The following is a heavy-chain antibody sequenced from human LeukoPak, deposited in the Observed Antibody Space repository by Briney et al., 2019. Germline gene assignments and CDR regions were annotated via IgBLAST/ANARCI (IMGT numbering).Heavy chain of an antibody. J-gene: IGHJ4*02. V-gene: IGHV4-39*01. D-gene: IGHD6-6*01. CDR3: ASPLGAYSSSSEGADY. CDR1: GGSIISTTYY. Sequence: SETLSLTCTVSGGSIISTTYYWAWLRQPPGKGLEWIGSIYYSGRTYYNPSLKSRVTISVDTSKNQFSLKLNSVTAADTAVYYCASPLGAYSSSSEGADYWGQGTLVTVSS. CDR2: IYYSGRT.